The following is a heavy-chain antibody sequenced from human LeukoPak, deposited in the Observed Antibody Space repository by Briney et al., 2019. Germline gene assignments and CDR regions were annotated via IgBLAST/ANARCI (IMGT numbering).Heavy chain of an antibody. V-gene: IGHV3-21*04. CDR1: GFTFSSYS. CDR3: AKDRIAAAGSDH. CDR2: ISSSSSYI. J-gene: IGHJ4*02. Sequence: GGSLRLSCAASGFTFSSYSMNWVRQAPGKGLEWVSSISSSSSYIYYADSVKGRFTISRDNAKNTLYLQMNSLRAEDTAVYYCAKDRIAAAGSDHWGQGTLVTVSS. D-gene: IGHD6-13*01.